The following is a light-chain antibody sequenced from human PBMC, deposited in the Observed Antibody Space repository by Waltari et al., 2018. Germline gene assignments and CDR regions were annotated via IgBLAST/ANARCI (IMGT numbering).Light chain of an antibody. CDR2: EVT. Sequence: QSALTQPPSASGSPGQSVPISFTGTSSDVGAYNYVSWYQQHPGKAPKLIIYEVTKWPSGVPDRFSGSKSGNTASLTVSGLQTEDEAEYYCSSYGGINNLLFGGGTKLTVL. J-gene: IGLJ2*01. CDR1: SSDVGAYNY. V-gene: IGLV2-8*01. CDR3: SSYGGINNLL.